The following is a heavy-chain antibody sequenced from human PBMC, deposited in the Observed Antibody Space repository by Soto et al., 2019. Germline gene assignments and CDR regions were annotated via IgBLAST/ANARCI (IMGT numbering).Heavy chain of an antibody. CDR1: GLTFSSYG. V-gene: IGHV3-30*03. CDR3: ARGGTDISDLYYYDSSGYYPLDY. J-gene: IGHJ4*02. Sequence: GGSLRLSCAASGLTFSSYGMHWVRQAPGKGLEWVAVISYDGSNKYYADSVKGRFTISRDNAKNSLYLQMNSLRDEDTAVYYCARGGTDISDLYYYDSSGYYPLDYWGQGTLVTVSS. D-gene: IGHD3-22*01. CDR2: ISYDGSNK.